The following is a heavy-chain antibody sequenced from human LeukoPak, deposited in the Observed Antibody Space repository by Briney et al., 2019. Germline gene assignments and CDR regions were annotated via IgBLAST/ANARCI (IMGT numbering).Heavy chain of an antibody. CDR3: ARVGYDILTGYRTQYFDY. CDR2: INPSGGST. D-gene: IGHD3-9*01. J-gene: IGHJ4*02. V-gene: IGHV1-46*01. CDR1: GYTSTSYY. Sequence: ASVKVSCKASGYTSTSYYMHWVRQAPGQGLEWMGIINPSGGSTSYAQKFQGRVTMTRDMSTSTVYMELSSLRSEDTAVYYCARVGYDILTGYRTQYFDYWGQGTLVTVSS.